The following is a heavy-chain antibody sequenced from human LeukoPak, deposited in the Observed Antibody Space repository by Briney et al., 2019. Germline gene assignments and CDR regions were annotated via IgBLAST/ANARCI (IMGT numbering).Heavy chain of an antibody. CDR2: IHPNSGGT. CDR1: GYTFTGYY. Sequence: ASVKVSCKASGYTFTGYYMHWVRQAPGQGLEWTGWIHPNSGGTNYAERFQGRVTMTRDTSISTAYMELSRLTSDDTAVFYCARDRVVGLGIDNAFDIWGHGTMVTVSS. V-gene: IGHV1-2*02. D-gene: IGHD2-15*01. CDR3: ARDRVVGLGIDNAFDI. J-gene: IGHJ3*02.